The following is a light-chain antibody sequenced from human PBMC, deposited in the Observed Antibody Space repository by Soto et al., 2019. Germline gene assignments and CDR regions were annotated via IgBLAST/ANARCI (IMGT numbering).Light chain of an antibody. CDR3: SSYGGRKNLL. CDR1: SSDVGGYNY. CDR2: DVG. V-gene: IGLV2-8*01. J-gene: IGLJ2*01. Sequence: HSALTQPPSASGSPGQSVTISCTGTSSDVGGYNYVSWYQQHPGKAPKLMIYDVGKRPSGVPDRFSGSKSGNTASLTVSGLQAEDEADYYCSSYGGRKNLLFGGGTKVTVL.